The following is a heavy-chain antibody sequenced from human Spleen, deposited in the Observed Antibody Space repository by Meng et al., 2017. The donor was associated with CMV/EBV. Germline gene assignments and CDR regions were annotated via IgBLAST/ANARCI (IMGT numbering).Heavy chain of an antibody. CDR1: GFTFNSYA. D-gene: IGHD3-3*01. CDR3: AKDQNVLRFLEWLVGLDY. V-gene: IGHV3-23*01. J-gene: IGHJ4*02. Sequence: GESLKISCTASGFTFNSYAMTWVRQAPGKGLEWVSLISGDAGITYYANSLKGRFIISRDNSKNTLYLQMNSLRAEDTAVYYCAKDQNVLRFLEWLVGLDYWGQGTLVTVSS. CDR2: ISGDAGIT.